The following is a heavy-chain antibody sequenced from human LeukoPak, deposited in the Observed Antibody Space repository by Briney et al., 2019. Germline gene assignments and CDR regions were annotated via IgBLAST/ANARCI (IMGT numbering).Heavy chain of an antibody. Sequence: ASVKVSCKASGYTFTSYDINWVRQATEQGLEWMGWMNPNSGNTGYAQKFQGRVTMTRNTSISTAYMELSSLRSEDTAVYYCARGNRYCSGGSCYYWFDPWGQGTLVTVSS. CDR1: GYTFTSYD. CDR3: ARGNRYCSGGSCYYWFDP. V-gene: IGHV1-8*01. J-gene: IGHJ5*02. CDR2: MNPNSGNT. D-gene: IGHD2-15*01.